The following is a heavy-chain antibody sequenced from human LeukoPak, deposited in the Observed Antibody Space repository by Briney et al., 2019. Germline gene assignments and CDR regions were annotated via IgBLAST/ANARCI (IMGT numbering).Heavy chain of an antibody. CDR1: GGSISSYY. J-gene: IGHJ4*02. CDR3: AGMLGGYSGSWHYFDY. D-gene: IGHD6-13*01. V-gene: IGHV4-59*01. Sequence: SETLSLTCTVSGGSISSYYWSWIRQPPGKGLEWIGYIYYSGSTNYNPSLKSRVTISVDTSKNQFSLKLSSVTAADTAVYYCAGMLGGYSGSWHYFDYWGQGTLVTVSS. CDR2: IYYSGST.